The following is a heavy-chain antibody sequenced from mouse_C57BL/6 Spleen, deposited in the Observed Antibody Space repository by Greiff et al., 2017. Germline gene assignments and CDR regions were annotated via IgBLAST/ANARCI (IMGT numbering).Heavy chain of an antibody. CDR2: ISNGGGST. Sequence: EVQLVESGGGLVQPGGSLKLSCAASGFTFSDYYMYWVRQTPEKRLEWVAYISNGGGSTYSPDTVKGRFTLSRDNAKNTMYMQMSHLTSEDTAMYYSARHAVSGMDYWGQGTTLTVSS. J-gene: IGHJ2*01. CDR1: GFTFSDYY. V-gene: IGHV5-12*01. D-gene: IGHD4-1*01. CDR3: ARHAVSGMDY.